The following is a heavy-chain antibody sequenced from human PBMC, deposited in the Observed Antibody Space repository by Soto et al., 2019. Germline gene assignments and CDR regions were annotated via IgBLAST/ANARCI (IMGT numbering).Heavy chain of an antibody. D-gene: IGHD1-26*01. Sequence: SETLSLTCGVHGGPLRGFFWSGSRQSPGKGLEWIGEFNPGGSTNYNPSLKSRLTISADRSTSQVSLRLTSVTAADAAVYFCARSAASFGGASYLGAWGQGTLVTVSS. CDR3: ARSAASFGGASYLGA. J-gene: IGHJ5*02. CDR1: GGPLRGFF. CDR2: FNPGGST. V-gene: IGHV4-34*01.